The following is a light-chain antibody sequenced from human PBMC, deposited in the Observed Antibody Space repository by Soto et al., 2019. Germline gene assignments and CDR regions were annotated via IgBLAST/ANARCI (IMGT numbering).Light chain of an antibody. J-gene: IGKJ4*01. CDR1: QSVLLSSNNKNY. V-gene: IGKV4-1*01. CDR3: QQYYSRPLT. Sequence: DVVMTQSPDSLAVSLGERATINCKSSQSVLLSSNNKNYIAWYQKKSGQPPKLLMYWASTRESGVPDRFSGSGSGTDFTLSISRLQPEDVAVYYCQQYYSRPLTFGGGTKVEIK. CDR2: WAS.